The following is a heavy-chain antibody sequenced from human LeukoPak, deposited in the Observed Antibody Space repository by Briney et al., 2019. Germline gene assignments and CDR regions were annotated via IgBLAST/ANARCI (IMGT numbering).Heavy chain of an antibody. V-gene: IGHV3-43*01. CDR3: AKDRGSHCGGDCYTFDY. CDR2: ISWDGGST. D-gene: IGHD2-21*02. CDR1: GFTFDDYT. J-gene: IGHJ4*02. Sequence: GGSLRLSCAASGFTFDDYTMHWVRQAPGKGLEWVSLISWDGGSTYYADSVKSRFTISRDNSKNSLYLQMNSLRTEDTALYYCAKDRGSHCGGDCYTFDYWGQGTLVTVSS.